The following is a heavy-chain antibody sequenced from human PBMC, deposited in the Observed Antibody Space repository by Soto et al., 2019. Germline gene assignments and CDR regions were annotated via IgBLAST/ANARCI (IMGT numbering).Heavy chain of an antibody. CDR1: GFTFSTYG. J-gene: IGHJ6*02. CDR3: AKDQSATVTTFYNYYYAMDV. D-gene: IGHD2-21*02. CDR2: VSYDGSEN. Sequence: GGSLRLSCAASGFTFSTYGMHWVRQAPGKGLEWVAVVSYDGSENHYADSVRGRFTVSRDNSKNTLYLHMNGLTEDDTAVYHCAKDQSATVTTFYNYYYAMDVWGQGTTVTVSS. V-gene: IGHV3-30*18.